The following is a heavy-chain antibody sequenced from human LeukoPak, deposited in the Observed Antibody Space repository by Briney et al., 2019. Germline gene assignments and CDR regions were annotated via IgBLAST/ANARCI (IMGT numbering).Heavy chain of an antibody. V-gene: IGHV3-48*03. D-gene: IGHD6-19*01. Sequence: GGSLRLSCAASGFTFSSYEMNWVRQAPGRGLEWVSYISSSGSTIYYADSVKGRFTISRDNAKNSLYLQMSSLRAEDTAVYYCARNGQWLVEVLFDYWGQGTLVTVSS. J-gene: IGHJ4*02. CDR1: GFTFSSYE. CDR3: ARNGQWLVEVLFDY. CDR2: ISSSGSTI.